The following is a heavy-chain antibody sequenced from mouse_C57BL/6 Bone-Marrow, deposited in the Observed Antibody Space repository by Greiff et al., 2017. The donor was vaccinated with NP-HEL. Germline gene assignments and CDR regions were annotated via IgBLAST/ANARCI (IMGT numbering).Heavy chain of an antibody. D-gene: IGHD2-4*01. Sequence: VKPMELGPGLVAPSQILSTTCTVPGFSFTSHGVSRVRQPPGKGLEWLGAIWGDGSTNYHSALISSLSISKDNSKSQVFLTLNSLHTDDTATYYCAEGDYGAYWGQGTLVTVSA. J-gene: IGHJ3*01. V-gene: IGHV2-3*01. CDR2: IWGDGST. CDR1: GFSFTSHG. CDR3: AEGDYGAY.